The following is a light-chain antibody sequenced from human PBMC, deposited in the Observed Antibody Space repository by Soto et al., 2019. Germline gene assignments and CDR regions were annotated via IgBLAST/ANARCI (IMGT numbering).Light chain of an antibody. CDR3: QKKKNWPLP. CDR2: GAS. CDR1: QSVSSSF. J-gene: IGKJ4*01. V-gene: IGKV3-15*01. Sequence: EIVLTQSPGTLSLSPGERATLSCRAGQSVSSSFLAWYQQKPGQAPRLLIYGASTRATGIPARFSGSGSGTDFTPTTSSRQSKDFPFYSCQKKKNWPLPSGGGTKVNIK.